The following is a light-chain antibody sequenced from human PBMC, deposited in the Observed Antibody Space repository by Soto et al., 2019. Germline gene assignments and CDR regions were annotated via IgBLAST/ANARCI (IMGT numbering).Light chain of an antibody. Sequence: AIQMTQSPSSLSAFVGDRITITCRASQGIRNDLAWYQQKPGRAPSLLIYAASTLQTGVPSRFRGSGSGTDFTLTISSLQPGDIATYYCLQDYNYPRTFGQGTKVKIK. CDR3: LQDYNYPRT. V-gene: IGKV1-6*02. J-gene: IGKJ1*01. CDR1: QGIRND. CDR2: AAS.